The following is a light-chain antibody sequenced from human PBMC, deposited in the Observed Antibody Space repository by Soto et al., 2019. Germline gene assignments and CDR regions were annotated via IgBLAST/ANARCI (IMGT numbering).Light chain of an antibody. Sequence: DIQMTQSPSTLSASVGDRVTITCRASQSISSWLAWYQQKPGKAPKLLIYDASSLESGVPSRFSGSGSGTEFTLTISSLQPDDFATYYCQQYNRPTFGGGTKVEIK. V-gene: IGKV1-5*01. J-gene: IGKJ4*01. CDR1: QSISSW. CDR2: DAS. CDR3: QQYNRPT.